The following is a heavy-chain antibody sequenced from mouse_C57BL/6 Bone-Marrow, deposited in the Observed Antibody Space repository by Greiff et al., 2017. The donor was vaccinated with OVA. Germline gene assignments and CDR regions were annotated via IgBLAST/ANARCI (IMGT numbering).Heavy chain of an antibody. V-gene: IGHV14-3*01. CDR1: GFNIKNTY. CDR3: AFYYYGSSWFAY. Sequence: EVQLQQSVAELVRPGASVKLSCTASGFNIKNTYMPWVKQRPEQGLAWIGRIDPAHGNTKYAPKFQGKATITSDTSSNPPYLQLSSLTSEDTAIYYCAFYYYGSSWFAYWGQGTLVTVSA. D-gene: IGHD1-1*01. J-gene: IGHJ3*01. CDR2: IDPAHGNT.